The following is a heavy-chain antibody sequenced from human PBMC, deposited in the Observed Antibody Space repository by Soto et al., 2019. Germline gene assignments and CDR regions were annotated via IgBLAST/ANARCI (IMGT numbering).Heavy chain of an antibody. V-gene: IGHV4-34*01. J-gene: IGHJ6*02. D-gene: IGHD3-10*01. CDR2: INHSGST. CDR1: GGSFSGYY. CDR3: ARGLNELVLLWFGELGDYGMDV. Sequence: SSETLSLTCAVYGGSFSGYYWSWIRQPPGKGLEWIGEINHSGSTNYNPSLKSRVTISVDTSKNQFSLKLSSVTAADTAVYYCARGLNELVLLWFGELGDYGMDVWGQGTTVTVSS.